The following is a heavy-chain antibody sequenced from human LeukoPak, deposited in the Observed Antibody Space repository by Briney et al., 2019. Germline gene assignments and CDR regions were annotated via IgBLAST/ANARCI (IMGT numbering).Heavy chain of an antibody. V-gene: IGHV3-74*01. D-gene: IGHD1-14*01. Sequence: GGSLRLSCAASGFTLNTYWIHWVRQTPQTGLEWVAGISGDDNFKRNADSVRGRLTISRDNAKNTLYLQMNSLRAEDTAVYYCAREPGDAFDIWGQGTMVTVSS. J-gene: IGHJ3*02. CDR1: GFTLNTYW. CDR3: AREPGDAFDI. CDR2: ISGDDNFK.